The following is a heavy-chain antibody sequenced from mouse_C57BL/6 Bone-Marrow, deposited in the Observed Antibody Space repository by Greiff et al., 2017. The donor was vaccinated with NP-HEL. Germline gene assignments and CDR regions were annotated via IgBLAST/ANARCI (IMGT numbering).Heavy chain of an antibody. V-gene: IGHV1-22*01. CDR2: INPNNGGT. Sequence: EVQLQQSGPELVKPGASVKMSCKASGYTFTDYNMHWVKQSHGKSLEWIGYINPNNGGTSYNQKFKGKATLTVNKSSSTAYMELRSLTSEDSAVYYCARDGGSITTVVVPYWGQGTTLTVSS. CDR1: GYTFTDYN. J-gene: IGHJ2*01. CDR3: ARDGGSITTVVVPY. D-gene: IGHD1-1*01.